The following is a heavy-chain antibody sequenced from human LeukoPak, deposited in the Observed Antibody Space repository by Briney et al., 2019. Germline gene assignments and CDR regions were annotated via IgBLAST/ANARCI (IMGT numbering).Heavy chain of an antibody. J-gene: IGHJ4*02. CDR2: ISSSGSTI. CDR1: GFTFSSYE. D-gene: IGHD6-19*01. CDR3: AGTGYSSGWYGDY. V-gene: IGHV3-48*03. Sequence: GGSLRLSCAASGFTFSSYEMNWVRQAPGKGLEWVSYISSSGSTIYYADSVKGRFTISRDNAKNSLYLQMNSLRAEDTAVYYCAGTGYSSGWYGDYWGQGPLATASS.